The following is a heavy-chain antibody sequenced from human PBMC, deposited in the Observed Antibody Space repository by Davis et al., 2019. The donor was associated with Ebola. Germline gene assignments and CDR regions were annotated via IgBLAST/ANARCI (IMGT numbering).Heavy chain of an antibody. V-gene: IGHV3-23*01. CDR1: GFTFSSYA. J-gene: IGHJ6*04. Sequence: PGGSLRLSCAASGFTFSSYAMSWVRQAPGKGLEWVSTITGSGGFTFYAESVKGRFTISTDSSKNSLYLQMNSLRAGDTAVYYCARMGIVVRGVIYYYYGMDVWGKGTTVTVSS. CDR3: ARMGIVVRGVIYYYYGMDV. CDR2: ITGSGGFT. D-gene: IGHD3-10*01.